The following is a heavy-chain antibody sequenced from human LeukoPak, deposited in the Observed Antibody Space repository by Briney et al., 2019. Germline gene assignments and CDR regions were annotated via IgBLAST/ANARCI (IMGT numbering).Heavy chain of an antibody. V-gene: IGHV1-69*05. CDR1: GGTFSSYA. J-gene: IGHJ6*03. CDR2: IIPIFGTA. Sequence: GSSVKVSCKASGGTFSSYAISWVRQAPGQGLEWMGGIIPIFGTANYAQKFQGRVTITTDESTSTAYMELSSLRSEDTAVYYCASLPRIAARYYYYMDVWGKGATVTVSS. D-gene: IGHD6-6*01. CDR3: ASLPRIAARYYYYMDV.